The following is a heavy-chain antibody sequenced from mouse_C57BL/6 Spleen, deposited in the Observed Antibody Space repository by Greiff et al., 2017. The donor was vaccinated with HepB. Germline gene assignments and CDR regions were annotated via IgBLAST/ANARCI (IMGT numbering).Heavy chain of an antibody. V-gene: IGHV1-82*01. CDR1: GYAFSSSW. CDR3: ARSDYGYDVDFYD. CDR2: IYPGDGDT. D-gene: IGHD2-2*01. J-gene: IGHJ2*01. Sequence: VQLQQSGPELVKPGASVKISCKASGYAFSSSWMNWVKQRPGKGLEWIGRIYPGDGDTNYNEKFKGKATLTADKSSSTAYMQLSSLTSEDSAVYFCARSDYGYDVDFYDWGQGTTLTVSS.